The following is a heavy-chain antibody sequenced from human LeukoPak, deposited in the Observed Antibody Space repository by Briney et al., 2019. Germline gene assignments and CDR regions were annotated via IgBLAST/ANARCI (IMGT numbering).Heavy chain of an antibody. Sequence: SETLSLTCTVSGGSISSYYWSWIRQPPGKGLEWIGYIYYSGSTNYNPSLKSRVTISVDTSKNQFSLKLSSVTAADTAVYYCARGPRYYGSGRNFDYWGQGTLVTVSS. CDR3: ARGPRYYGSGRNFDY. J-gene: IGHJ4*02. D-gene: IGHD3-10*01. CDR2: IYYSGST. CDR1: GGSISSYY. V-gene: IGHV4-59*12.